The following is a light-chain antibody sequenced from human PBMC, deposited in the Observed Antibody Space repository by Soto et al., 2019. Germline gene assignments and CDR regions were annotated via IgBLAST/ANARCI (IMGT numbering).Light chain of an antibody. CDR1: QSLTRNY. V-gene: IGKV3-20*01. Sequence: EIVLTQSPGTLSLSPGARPTLSCRASQSLTRNYLAWYQQKVGQAPRLLIYGANTRAAGIPDRFSGSGSGTDFTLTISRLEPEDFAVYYCQQYGSSPRTFGQGTKV. J-gene: IGKJ1*01. CDR2: GAN. CDR3: QQYGSSPRT.